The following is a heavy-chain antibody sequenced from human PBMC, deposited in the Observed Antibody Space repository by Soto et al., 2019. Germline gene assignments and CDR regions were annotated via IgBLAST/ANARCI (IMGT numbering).Heavy chain of an antibody. Sequence: QLQLQESGPGLVKPSETLSLTCTVSGGSISSSSYYWGWIRQPPGKGLEWIGSIYYSGSTYYNPSLKSRVTISVDTSKNQFSLKLSSVTAADTAVYYCARGTRTKPFDYWGQGTLVTVSS. V-gene: IGHV4-39*01. CDR3: ARGTRTKPFDY. CDR2: IYYSGST. D-gene: IGHD2-8*01. J-gene: IGHJ4*02. CDR1: GGSISSSSYY.